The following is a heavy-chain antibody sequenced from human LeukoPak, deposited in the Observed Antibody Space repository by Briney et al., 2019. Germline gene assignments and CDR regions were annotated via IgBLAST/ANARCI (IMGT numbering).Heavy chain of an antibody. CDR2: IYYSGST. J-gene: IGHJ5*02. V-gene: IGHV4-59*01. CDR1: GGSISSYY. CDR3: ARESDYHGSGTGWFDP. Sequence: SETLSLTCTVSGGSISSYYWSWIRQPPGKGLEWIGYIYYSGSTNYNPSLKSRVTISVDTSKNQFSLKLSSVTAADTAVYYCARESDYHGSGTGWFDPWGQGTLVTVSS. D-gene: IGHD3-10*01.